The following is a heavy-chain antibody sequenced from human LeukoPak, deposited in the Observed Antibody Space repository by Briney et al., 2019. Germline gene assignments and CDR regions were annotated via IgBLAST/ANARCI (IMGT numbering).Heavy chain of an antibody. D-gene: IGHD1-26*01. J-gene: IGHJ4*02. Sequence: PGGSLRLSCAASGFTFSSYSMNWVRQAPGKGLEWVSYISSSSSTIYYADSVKGRFTISRDNAKNSLYLQMNSLRDEDTAVYYCARDFSGSYSAYSDYWGQGTLVTVSS. CDR2: ISSSSSTI. CDR3: ARDFSGSYSAYSDY. CDR1: GFTFSSYS. V-gene: IGHV3-48*02.